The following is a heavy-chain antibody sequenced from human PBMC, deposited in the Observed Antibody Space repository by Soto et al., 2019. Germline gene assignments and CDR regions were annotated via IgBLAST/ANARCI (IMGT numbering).Heavy chain of an antibody. CDR1: GGSFSGYY. CDR3: ARDISPSITMVRGVSWFDP. D-gene: IGHD3-10*01. J-gene: IGHJ5*02. V-gene: IGHV4-34*09. CDR2: INHSGST. Sequence: SETLSLTCAVYGGSFSGYYWSWIRQPPGKGLEWIGYINHSGSTYYDPSLKSRVTISVDTSKNQFSLKLSSVTAADTAVYYCARDISPSITMVRGVSWFDPWGQGTLVTVSS.